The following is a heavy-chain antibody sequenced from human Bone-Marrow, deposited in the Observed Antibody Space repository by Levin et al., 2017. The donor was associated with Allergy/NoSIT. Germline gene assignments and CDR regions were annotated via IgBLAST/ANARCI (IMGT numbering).Heavy chain of an antibody. CDR2: IWYDGSNK. CDR3: ARDSSATRYCSGGSCYVRAGRFDP. Sequence: GGSLRLSCAASGFTFSSYGMHWVRQAPGKGLEWVAVIWYDGSNKYYADSVKGRFTISRDNSKNTLYLQMNSLRAEDTAVYYCARDSSATRYCSGGSCYVRAGRFDPWGQGTLVTVSS. CDR1: GFTFSSYG. V-gene: IGHV3-33*01. D-gene: IGHD2-15*01. J-gene: IGHJ5*02.